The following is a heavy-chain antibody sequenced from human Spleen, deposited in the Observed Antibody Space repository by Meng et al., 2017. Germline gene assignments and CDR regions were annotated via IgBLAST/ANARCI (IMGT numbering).Heavy chain of an antibody. Sequence: LRLSCAISGDSISSNTATWNWIRQPPSRGLEWLGRTYYRSKWCNDYAASVKSRIIINSDTSKNHFSLQLNSATPEDTAVYYCVREDIGVFDSWGQGTLVTGSS. CDR1: GDSISSNTAT. CDR2: TYYRSKWCN. CDR3: VREDIGVFDS. J-gene: IGHJ4*02. V-gene: IGHV6-1*01.